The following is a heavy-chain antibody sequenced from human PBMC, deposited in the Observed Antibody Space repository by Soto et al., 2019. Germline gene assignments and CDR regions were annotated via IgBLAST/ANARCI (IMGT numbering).Heavy chain of an antibody. CDR2: ILSKAGNYAT. J-gene: IGHJ4*02. V-gene: IGHV3-73*01. CDR1: GFIFSGSA. CDR3: IRGGPPYYYDY. Sequence: EVQLVESGGGLVQPGGSLKLSCAASGFIFSGSAVHWVRQASGKGLEWVGRILSKAGNYATAYPASMKGRFTISRDDSENTAFLQMNSMRTEVTALYYCIRGGPPYYYDYWGQGTLVAVSS.